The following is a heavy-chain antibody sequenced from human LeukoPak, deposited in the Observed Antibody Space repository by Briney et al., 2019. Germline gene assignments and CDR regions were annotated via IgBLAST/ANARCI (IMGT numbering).Heavy chain of an antibody. J-gene: IGHJ4*02. D-gene: IGHD3-3*01. CDR3: ARDRNTDFWSGHYTNYFDY. CDR1: GFTFSSYS. Sequence: GGSLRLSCAASGFTFSSYSMNWVRQAPGKGLEWVSSISSSSSYIYYADSVKGRFTISRDNAKNSLYLQMNSLRAEDTAVYYCARDRNTDFWSGHYTNYFDYWGQGTLVTVSS. V-gene: IGHV3-21*01. CDR2: ISSSSSYI.